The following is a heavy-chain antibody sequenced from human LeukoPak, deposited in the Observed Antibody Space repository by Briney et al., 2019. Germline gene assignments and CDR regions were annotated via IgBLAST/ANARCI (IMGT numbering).Heavy chain of an antibody. Sequence: PSETLSLTCTVSGGSISSGSYYWSWIRQPAWKGLEWVGLIYTSGSTNYNPSLKSRVTISVDTSKNQFSLTLSPVTAADTAMYYCARETVVDEFCAGYLLDDYWGQGTLVTVSS. CDR1: GGSISSGSYY. D-gene: IGHD3/OR15-3a*01. V-gene: IGHV4-61*02. J-gene: IGHJ4*02. CDR3: ARETVVDEFCAGYLLDDY. CDR2: IYTSGST.